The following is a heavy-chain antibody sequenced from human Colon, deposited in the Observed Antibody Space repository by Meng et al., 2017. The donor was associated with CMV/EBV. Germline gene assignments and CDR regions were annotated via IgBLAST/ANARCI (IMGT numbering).Heavy chain of an antibody. V-gene: IGHV4-39*07. Sequence: QVWLRWCGHRLVQPSGPLSLTCTVSGGSISSSSSYWGWIRQPPGKGLEWIGSIYYSGSTYYNPSLKSRVTISVDTSKNQFSLKLSSVTAADTAVYYCARAAAAGEYYFDYWGQGTLVTVSS. J-gene: IGHJ4*02. D-gene: IGHD6-13*01. CDR2: IYYSGST. CDR1: GGSISSSSSY. CDR3: ARAAAAGEYYFDY.